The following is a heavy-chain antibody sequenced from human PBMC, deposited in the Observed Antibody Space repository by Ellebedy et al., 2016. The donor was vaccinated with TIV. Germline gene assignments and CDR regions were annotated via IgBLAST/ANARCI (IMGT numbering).Heavy chain of an antibody. CDR1: GYTFTSYD. D-gene: IGHD3-10*01. J-gene: IGHJ3*02. Sequence: ASVKVSXKASGYTFTSYDISWVRQAPGQGLEWMGWISAYNGNTNYAQKLQGRVTMTTDTSTSTAYMELRSLRSDDTAVYYCARGGSGTYYHVQFDIWGQGTLVTVSS. CDR2: ISAYNGNT. CDR3: ARGGSGTYYHVQFDI. V-gene: IGHV1-18*01.